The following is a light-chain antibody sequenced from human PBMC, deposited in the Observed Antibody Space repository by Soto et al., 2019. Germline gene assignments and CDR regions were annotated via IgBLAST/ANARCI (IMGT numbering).Light chain of an antibody. Sequence: DIQMTQSPSTLSGSVGDRVTITCRASQTISSWLAWYQQKPGKAPKLLIYKASTLKSGVPSRFSGSGSGTEFTLTISSLQPDDFATYYCQHDGGFSRTFGQGTKVDIK. V-gene: IGKV1-5*03. CDR2: KAS. CDR3: QHDGGFSRT. CDR1: QTISSW. J-gene: IGKJ1*01.